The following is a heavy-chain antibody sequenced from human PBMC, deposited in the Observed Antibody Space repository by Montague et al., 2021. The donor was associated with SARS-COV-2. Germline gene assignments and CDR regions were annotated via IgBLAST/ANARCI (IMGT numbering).Heavy chain of an antibody. V-gene: IGHV4-61*01. CDR3: ARGRILTNSYTSFDP. D-gene: IGHD3-9*01. J-gene: IGHJ5*02. CDR2: IYYSGT. CDR1: GASFSIRSYY. Sequence: SETLSLTCTVSGASFSIRSYYWSCILQPPGKGLEWVGHIYYSGTDYNPSLKTRVTISVDTSKNQFALKLRSVAAADAAKYYCARGRILTNSYTSFDPWGQGTLVTVSS.